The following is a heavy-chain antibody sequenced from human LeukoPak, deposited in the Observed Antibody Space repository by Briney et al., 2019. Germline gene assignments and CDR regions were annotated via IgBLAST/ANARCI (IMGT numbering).Heavy chain of an antibody. Sequence: SETLSLTCAVYGGSFSGYYWSWIRQPPGKGLEWIGEINHSGSTNYNPSLKSRVTISVDTSKNQFSLKLSSVTAADTAVYYCARGHSSGWSRKGYYFDYWGQGTLVTVSS. V-gene: IGHV4-34*01. D-gene: IGHD6-19*01. CDR2: INHSGST. J-gene: IGHJ4*02. CDR1: GGSFSGYY. CDR3: ARGHSSGWSRKGYYFDY.